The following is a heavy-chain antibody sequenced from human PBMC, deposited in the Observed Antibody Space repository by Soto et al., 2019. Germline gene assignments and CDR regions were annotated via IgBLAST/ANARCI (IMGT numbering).Heavy chain of an antibody. J-gene: IGHJ6*03. D-gene: IGHD3-10*01. V-gene: IGHV4-59*08. CDR3: ASASSATMVRGVIERYYYYYYYMDV. CDR1: GGSISSYY. Sequence: SETLSLTCTVSGGSISSYYWSWIRQPPGKGLEWIGYIYYSGSTNYNPSLKSRVTISVDTSKNQFSLKLSSVTAADTAVYYCASASSATMVRGVIERYYYYYYYMDVWGKGTTVTVSS. CDR2: IYYSGST.